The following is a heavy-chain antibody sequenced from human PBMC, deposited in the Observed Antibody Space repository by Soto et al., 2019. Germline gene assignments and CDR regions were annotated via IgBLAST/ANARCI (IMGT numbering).Heavy chain of an antibody. J-gene: IGHJ4*02. CDR3: ARRPYSSSSLGY. CDR1: GGSFSGYY. Sequence: SETLSLTCAVYGGSFSGYYWSWIRQPPGKGLEWIGEINHSGSTNYNPSLKSRVTISVDTSKNQLSLKLSSVTAADTAVYYCARRPYSSSSLGYWGQGTLVTSPQ. V-gene: IGHV4-34*01. D-gene: IGHD6-6*01. CDR2: INHSGST.